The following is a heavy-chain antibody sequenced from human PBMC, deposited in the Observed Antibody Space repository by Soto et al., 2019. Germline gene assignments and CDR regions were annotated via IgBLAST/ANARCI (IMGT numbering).Heavy chain of an antibody. J-gene: IGHJ5*02. Sequence: QITLKESGPTLVKPTQTLTLTCTFSGFSLTTSGVGVGWIRQPPGKARERLGIIYWDDDKRYSPSLQNRLTSTQDTCKPQVVPTMTNMDPVDPATYYFAHDHYDSRRGFDPWGQGTLVTVSS. D-gene: IGHD3-3*01. CDR3: AHDHYDSRRGFDP. CDR2: IYWDDDK. V-gene: IGHV2-5*02. CDR1: GFSLTTSGVG.